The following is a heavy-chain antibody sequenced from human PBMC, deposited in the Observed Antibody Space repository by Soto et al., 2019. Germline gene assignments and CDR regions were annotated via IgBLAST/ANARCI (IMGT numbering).Heavy chain of an antibody. CDR2: ISSSSSYI. V-gene: IGHV3-21*01. J-gene: IGHJ4*02. D-gene: IGHD6-13*01. CDR1: GFTFSSYS. CDR3: ARDHVSSSWPTHFDY. Sequence: EVQLVESGGGLVKPGGSLRLSCAASGFTFSSYSMNWVRQAPGKGLEWVSSISSSSSYIYYADSVKGRFTISRDNAKNSLYLQMNSLRAEDTAVYYCARDHVSSSWPTHFDYWGQGTLVTVSS.